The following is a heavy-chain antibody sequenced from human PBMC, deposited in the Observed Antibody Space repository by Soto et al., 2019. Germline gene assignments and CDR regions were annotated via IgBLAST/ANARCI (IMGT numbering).Heavy chain of an antibody. V-gene: IGHV4-30-4*01. CDR2: IHASGST. D-gene: IGHD2-15*01. Sequence: QVHLQESGPGLVKPSQTLSLTCTVSGGSFSSGDYYWSWIRQPPGKGLEWIGYIHASGSTSYNPSLKSRLIISGDTSKNQFSLELSSVTAADTAVYHCARGGYSYKSSGAFDIWGQGTMVTVSS. CDR1: GGSFSSGDYY. J-gene: IGHJ3*02. CDR3: ARGGYSYKSSGAFDI.